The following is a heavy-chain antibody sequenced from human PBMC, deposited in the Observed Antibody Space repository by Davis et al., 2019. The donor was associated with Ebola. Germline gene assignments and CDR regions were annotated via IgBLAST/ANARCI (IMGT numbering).Heavy chain of an antibody. CDR1: GYTFTTYW. D-gene: IGHD3-3*02. Sequence: PGGSLRLSCKGSGYTFTTYWIGWVRQMPGKGLEWMGIIYPGDSDTRYSPSFQGQVTISADKSISTAYLQWSSLKASDTAMYYCARRGGWSGAFLDYWGQGILVTVSS. CDR3: ARRGGWSGAFLDY. V-gene: IGHV5-51*01. CDR2: IYPGDSDT. J-gene: IGHJ4*02.